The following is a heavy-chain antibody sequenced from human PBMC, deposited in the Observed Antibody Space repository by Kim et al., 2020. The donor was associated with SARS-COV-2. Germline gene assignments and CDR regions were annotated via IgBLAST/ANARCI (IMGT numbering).Heavy chain of an antibody. Sequence: SETLSLTCTVSGGSVSSGSYYWSWIRQPPGKGLEWIGYIYYSGSTNYNPSLKSRVTISVDTSKNQFSLKLSSVTAADTAVYYCASGGWLQQFDYWGQGTLVTVSS. CDR3: ASGGWLQQFDY. D-gene: IGHD3-16*01. CDR2: IYYSGST. CDR1: GGSVSSGSYY. J-gene: IGHJ4*02. V-gene: IGHV4-61*01.